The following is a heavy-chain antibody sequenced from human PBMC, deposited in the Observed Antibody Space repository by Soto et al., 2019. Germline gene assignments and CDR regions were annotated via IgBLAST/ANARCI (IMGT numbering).Heavy chain of an antibody. D-gene: IGHD2-15*01. CDR3: ARVVVVAATYYGDYAWFDP. J-gene: IGHJ5*02. V-gene: IGHV4-4*07. CDR2: IYTSGST. CDR1: GGSISSYY. Sequence: QVQLQESGPGLVKPSETLSLTCTVSGGSISSYYWSWIRQPAGKGLEWIGRIYTSGSTNYNPSLKSRVTMSVDTSKNQFSVKLSSVTAADTAVYYCARVVVVAATYYGDYAWFDPWGQGTLVTVSS.